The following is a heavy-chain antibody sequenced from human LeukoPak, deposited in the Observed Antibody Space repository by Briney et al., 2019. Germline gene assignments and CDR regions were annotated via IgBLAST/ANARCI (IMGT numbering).Heavy chain of an antibody. CDR1: GFTFSSYS. CDR2: ISSSSSYI. J-gene: IGHJ4*02. Sequence: PGGSLRLSCAASGFTFSSYSMNWVRQAPGKELEWVSSISSSSSYIYYADSVKGRFTISRDYAKNSLYLQMNSLRAEDTAVYYCARVVGATKGSLFDYWGQGTLVTVSS. CDR3: ARVVGATKGSLFDY. V-gene: IGHV3-21*01. D-gene: IGHD1-26*01.